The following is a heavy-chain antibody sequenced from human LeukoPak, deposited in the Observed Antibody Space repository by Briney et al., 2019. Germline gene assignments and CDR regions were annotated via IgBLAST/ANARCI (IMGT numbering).Heavy chain of an antibody. J-gene: IGHJ4*02. CDR1: GFTFSAYW. Sequence: PGGSLRLSCAASGFTFSAYWMHWVRPAPGKGLVWVSRIESDGSSTNYADSVKGRFTISRDNAKNTLYLHMNSLKAEDTAMYYCGRMDGGNYWGQGTLVTVSS. CDR3: GRMDGGNY. V-gene: IGHV3-74*01. D-gene: IGHD3-16*01. CDR2: IESDGSST.